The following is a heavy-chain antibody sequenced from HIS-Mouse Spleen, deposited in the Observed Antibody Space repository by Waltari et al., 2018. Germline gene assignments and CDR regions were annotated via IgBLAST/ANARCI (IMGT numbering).Heavy chain of an antibody. D-gene: IGHD1-26*01. CDR3: AKVNSGSYYFDY. CDR2: ISYDGSNK. CDR1: GFTFSSYG. J-gene: IGHJ4*02. Sequence: QVQLVESGGGVVQPGRSLRLSCAASGFTFSSYGMHWVRQAPGKGLEWVAVISYDGSNKYYADSVKGRFTISRDNSKNTLYQQMNSLRAEDTAVYYCAKVNSGSYYFDYWGQGTLVTVSS. V-gene: IGHV3-30*18.